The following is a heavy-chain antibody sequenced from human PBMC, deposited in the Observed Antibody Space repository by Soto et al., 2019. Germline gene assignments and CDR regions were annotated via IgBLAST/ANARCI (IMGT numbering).Heavy chain of an antibody. V-gene: IGHV3-15*07. CDR2: IKSKTDGGTT. D-gene: IGHD3-10*01. CDR1: GFTFSNAW. CDR3: TTGHGSGSYSGYYFDY. J-gene: IGHJ4*02. Sequence: EVQLVESGGGLVKPGGSLRLSYAASGFTFSNAWMNWVRQAPGKGLEWVGRIKSKTDGGTTDYAAPVKGRFTISRGDSKNTLYEQMNRLKTEDTAVYYCTTGHGSGSYSGYYFDYWGQGTLVTVSS.